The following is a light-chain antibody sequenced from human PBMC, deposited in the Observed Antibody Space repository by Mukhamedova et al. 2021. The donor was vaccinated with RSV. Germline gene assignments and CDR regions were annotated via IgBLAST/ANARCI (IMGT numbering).Light chain of an antibody. V-gene: IGKV3-11*01. CDR3: QQHSNWPLT. CDR2: DAS. J-gene: IGKJ4*01. Sequence: YMGWYQQKPGQAPRLLIYDASNRATVIPARFSGSGSGTDFTPTISSLEPEDFAVYYCQQHSNWPLTFGGGIKVEIK. CDR1: Y.